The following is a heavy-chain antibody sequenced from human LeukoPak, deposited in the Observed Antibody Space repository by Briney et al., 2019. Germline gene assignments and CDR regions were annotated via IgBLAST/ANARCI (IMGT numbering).Heavy chain of an antibody. Sequence: GASVTVSCKASGYTFASYAMHWVRQAPGQRLEWMGWILAGNGNTKYSQRFQGRVTITRDTSARTAYMELSSLKSEDTAVYYCARALGIVYSRPFDYWGQGTLVTVSS. CDR1: GYTFASYA. CDR2: ILAGNGNT. J-gene: IGHJ4*02. CDR3: ARALGIVYSRPFDY. V-gene: IGHV1-3*01. D-gene: IGHD3-22*01.